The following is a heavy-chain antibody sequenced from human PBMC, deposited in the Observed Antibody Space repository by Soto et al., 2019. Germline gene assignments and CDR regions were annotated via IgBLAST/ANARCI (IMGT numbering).Heavy chain of an antibody. J-gene: IGHJ3*01. CDR2: IYRGVST. CDR3: ARDRSDSSRADSFDV. Sequence: AGGSLRLSCAVSGFTVSNTYMSWVRQAPGKGLEWVAVIYRGVSTHYADSVKGRFTISRDDSKNTIYLQMNSLRAEDTAVYYCARDRSDSSRADSFDVWGQGTMVTVSS. V-gene: IGHV3-53*01. D-gene: IGHD6-25*01. CDR1: GFTVSNTY.